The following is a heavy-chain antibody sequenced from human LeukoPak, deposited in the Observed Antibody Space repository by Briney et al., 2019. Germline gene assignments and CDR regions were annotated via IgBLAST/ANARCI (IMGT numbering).Heavy chain of an antibody. D-gene: IGHD6-19*01. V-gene: IGHV3-20*01. CDR3: ARGHSSGWYNWFDP. CDR1: GFTFDDYG. Sequence: PGGSLRLSCAVSGFTFDDYGMSWVRQAPGKGLEWVSGINWNGGSTGYADSVKGRFTISRDNAKNSLHLQMNSLRAEDTALYHCARGHSSGWYNWFDPWGQGTLVTVSS. J-gene: IGHJ5*02. CDR2: INWNGGST.